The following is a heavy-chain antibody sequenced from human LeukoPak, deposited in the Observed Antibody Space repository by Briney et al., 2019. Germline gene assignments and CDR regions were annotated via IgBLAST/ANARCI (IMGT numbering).Heavy chain of an antibody. CDR3: ARRGYSGYDADY. Sequence: ASVKVSCKASGYTFTGYYMHWVRQAPGQGLEWMGWINPNSGGTNYAQKLQGRVTMTTDTSTSTAYMELRSLRSDDTAVYYCARRGYSGYDADYWGQGTLVTVSS. V-gene: IGHV1-2*02. D-gene: IGHD5-12*01. J-gene: IGHJ4*02. CDR2: INPNSGGT. CDR1: GYTFTGYY.